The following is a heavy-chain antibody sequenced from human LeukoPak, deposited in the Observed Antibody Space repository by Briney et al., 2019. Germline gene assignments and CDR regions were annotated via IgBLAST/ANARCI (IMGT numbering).Heavy chain of an antibody. Sequence: GGSLRLSCAASGFTFSSYAMHWVRQAPGKGLEWVAVISYDGSNKYYADSVKGRFTISRDNSKNTLYLQMNSLRAEDTAVYYCARDDLYYYDSSGYYYYWGQGTLVTVSS. CDR1: GFTFSSYA. V-gene: IGHV3-30-3*01. J-gene: IGHJ4*02. CDR2: ISYDGSNK. D-gene: IGHD3-22*01. CDR3: ARDDLYYYDSSGYYYY.